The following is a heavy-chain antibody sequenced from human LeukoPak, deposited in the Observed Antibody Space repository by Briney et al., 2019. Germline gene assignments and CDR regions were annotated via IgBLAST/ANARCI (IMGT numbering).Heavy chain of an antibody. Sequence: PSETLSLTCSVSGGSISGYYWSWIRQPPGQTLEWIGYIYSSGSTNYNPSLQSRVTMSVDTSMNQFSLRLSSVTAADTAIYYCARFTYTTRPSDVWGKGTTVTVSS. D-gene: IGHD6-6*01. CDR2: IYSSGST. CDR1: GGSISGYY. CDR3: ARFTYTTRPSDV. J-gene: IGHJ6*04. V-gene: IGHV4-4*08.